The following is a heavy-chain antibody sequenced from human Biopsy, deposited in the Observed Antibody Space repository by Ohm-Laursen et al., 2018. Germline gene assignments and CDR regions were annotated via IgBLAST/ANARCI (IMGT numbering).Heavy chain of an antibody. V-gene: IGHV4-34*01. CDR2: INHGGTT. CDR3: ARGRNYIWGNEPWD. CDR1: GGSFGDDY. Sequence: GTLSLTCGVYGGSFGDDYWTWIRQPPGKGLEWIGEINHGGTTKYYNPSLRSRASISKDTSKNQFSLRLTSVSAADTAVYYCARGRNYIWGNEPWDWGQGTLVTVSS. J-gene: IGHJ1*01. D-gene: IGHD3-16*01.